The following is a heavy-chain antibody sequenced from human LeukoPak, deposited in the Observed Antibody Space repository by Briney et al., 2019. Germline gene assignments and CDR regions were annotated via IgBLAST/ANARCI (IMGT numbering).Heavy chain of an antibody. J-gene: IGHJ5*02. CDR1: GFTFSSYW. CDR3: AKDLMRDRWFGES. V-gene: IGHV3-30*18. D-gene: IGHD3-10*01. CDR2: ISYDGSNK. Sequence: GGSLRLSCAASGFTFSSYWMSWVRQAPGKGLEWVAVISYDGSNKYYADSVKGRFTISRDTSRSTLYLQMNSLRPEDTAVYYCAKDLMRDRWFGESWGQGTLVIVSS.